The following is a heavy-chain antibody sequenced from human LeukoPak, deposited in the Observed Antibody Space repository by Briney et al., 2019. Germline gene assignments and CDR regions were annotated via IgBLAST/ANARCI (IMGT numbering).Heavy chain of an antibody. D-gene: IGHD6-19*01. Sequence: ASVKVSCKASGYTFTGYGISWVRQAPGQGLEWMGWISAYNGNTNYAQKLQGRVTMTTDTSTSTAYMELRSLRSDDTAVYYCARGGRQWLVNYYYYYYMDVSGKGTTVTVSS. V-gene: IGHV1-18*01. CDR2: ISAYNGNT. J-gene: IGHJ6*03. CDR3: ARGGRQWLVNYYYYYYMDV. CDR1: GYTFTGYG.